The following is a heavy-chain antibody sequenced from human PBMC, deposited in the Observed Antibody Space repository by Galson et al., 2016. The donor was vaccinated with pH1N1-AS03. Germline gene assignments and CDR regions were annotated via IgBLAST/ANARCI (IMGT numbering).Heavy chain of an antibody. CDR3: AKDPIQYGDYVWYFDY. CDR2: ITSRGST. V-gene: IGHV3-23*01. CDR1: RFIFSNYA. Sequence: SLRLSCAASRFIFSNYAMSWVRQAPGKGLEWVSAITSRGSTYYADSVKGRFTISRDNSKNTLYLQMNSLRAEDTAVYYCAKDPIQYGDYVWYFDYWGQGTLVTVSS. J-gene: IGHJ4*02. D-gene: IGHD4-17*01.